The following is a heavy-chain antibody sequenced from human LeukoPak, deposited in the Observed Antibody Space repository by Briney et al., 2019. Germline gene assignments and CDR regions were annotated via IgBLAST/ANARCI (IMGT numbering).Heavy chain of an antibody. V-gene: IGHV3-73*01. CDR2: IGSKVNNFAT. J-gene: IGHJ4*02. CDR1: GFTFSGST. Sequence: GGSLRLSCAASGFTFSGSTMHWVRQASGKGLEWVGQIGSKVNNFATAYAASVKGRFTISRDDSKNTAYLQMNSLKTEDTAVYYCTRDQTPYYWGQGTLVTVSS. CDR3: TRDQTPYY.